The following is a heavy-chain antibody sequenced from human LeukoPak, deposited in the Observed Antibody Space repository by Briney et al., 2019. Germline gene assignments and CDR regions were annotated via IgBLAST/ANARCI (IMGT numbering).Heavy chain of an antibody. D-gene: IGHD3-16*02. Sequence: SESLSLTCTVSGGSISSYYWSWIRQPPGKGLEWIGYIYYSGSTNYNPSLKGRVTISVDTSKNQFSLKLSSVSAADTAVYYCARLGDYVWGSYRPYFDYWGQGTLVTVSS. J-gene: IGHJ4*02. CDR1: GGSISSYY. CDR3: ARLGDYVWGSYRPYFDY. V-gene: IGHV4-59*08. CDR2: IYYSGST.